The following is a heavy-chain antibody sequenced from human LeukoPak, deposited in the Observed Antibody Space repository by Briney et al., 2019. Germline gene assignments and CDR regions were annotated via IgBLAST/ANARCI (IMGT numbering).Heavy chain of an antibody. CDR1: GGSISTSSDY. V-gene: IGHV4-39*01. CDR2: IYYSGTT. J-gene: IGHJ6*03. Sequence: PSETLSLTCTVSGGSISTSSDYWGWIRQPPGKGLEWIGTIYYSGTTYYNPSLESRATISEDTSRNRFALMLSSVTAADTAIYYCARQVSDYFYYYMDVWGEGTTVIVSS. CDR3: ARQVSDYFYYYMDV.